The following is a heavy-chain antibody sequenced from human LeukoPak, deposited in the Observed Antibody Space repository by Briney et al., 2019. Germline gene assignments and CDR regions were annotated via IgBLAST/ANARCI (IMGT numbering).Heavy chain of an antibody. CDR3: ARDSSGSDY. J-gene: IGHJ4*02. V-gene: IGHV3-7*01. CDR1: GFTFSSYW. D-gene: IGHD6-19*01. CDR2: IKQDGSEK. Sequence: GGSLRLSCAAPGFTFSSYWMSWVRQAPGKGLEWVANIKQDGSEKYYVDSVKGRFTISRDNAKNSLYLQMNSLRAEDTAVYYCARDSSGSDYWGQGTLVTVSS.